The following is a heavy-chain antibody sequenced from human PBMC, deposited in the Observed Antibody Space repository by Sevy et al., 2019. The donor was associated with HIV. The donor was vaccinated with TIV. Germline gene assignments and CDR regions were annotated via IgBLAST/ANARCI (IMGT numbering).Heavy chain of an antibody. CDR1: GFTFSSYS. V-gene: IGHV3-21*01. J-gene: IGHJ4*02. CDR2: ISSSSSYI. CDR3: ARDRKQQLVLGFDY. D-gene: IGHD6-13*01. Sequence: GGSLRLSCAASGFTFSSYSMNWVHQAPGKGLEWVSSISSSSSYIYYADSVKGRFTISRDNAKNSLYLQMNSLRAEDTAVYYCARDRKQQLVLGFDYWGQGTLVTVSS.